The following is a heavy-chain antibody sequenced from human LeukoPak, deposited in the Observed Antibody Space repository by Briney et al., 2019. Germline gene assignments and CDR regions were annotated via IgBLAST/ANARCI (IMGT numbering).Heavy chain of an antibody. CDR3: ARGSLSNTIFGVVIIPFDP. CDR1: GYTFTSYT. CDR2: ITAYNGNT. V-gene: IGHV1-18*01. J-gene: IGHJ5*02. Sequence: ASVKVSCKASGYTFTSYTISWVRQAPGQGLEWMGWITAYNGNTIYAQNLQGRVTMTTDTSTSTAYMELRSLRAEDTAVYYCARGSLSNTIFGVVIIPFDPXXXGTLVTVXS. D-gene: IGHD3-3*01.